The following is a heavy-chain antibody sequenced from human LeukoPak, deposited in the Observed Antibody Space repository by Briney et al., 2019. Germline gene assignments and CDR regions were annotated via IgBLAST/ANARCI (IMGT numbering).Heavy chain of an antibody. CDR3: ARTLLYCSTTSCYHNWFDP. CDR2: MNPNSGNT. D-gene: IGHD2-2*01. V-gene: IGHV1-8*03. Sequence: ASVKVSCKASGYTFTNYDINWVRQATGQGLEWMGWMNPNSGNTGYTQKFQGRVTITRNTSISTAYMEPSSLRSEDTALYYCARTLLYCSTTSCYHNWFDPWGQGTLVTVSS. J-gene: IGHJ5*02. CDR1: GYTFTNYD.